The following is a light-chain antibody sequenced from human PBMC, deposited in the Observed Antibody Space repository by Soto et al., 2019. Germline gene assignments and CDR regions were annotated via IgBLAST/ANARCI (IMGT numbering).Light chain of an antibody. Sequence: EIVMTQSPATLSVSPGERATLSCRASQSISSKLAWYQQKPGQAPRLLIYGASTRATGIPVRFSGSGSGTEFTLTITSLQSEDFAVYYCQRYNNWPLTFGGGTKVESK. CDR1: QSISSK. CDR3: QRYNNWPLT. CDR2: GAS. V-gene: IGKV3-15*01. J-gene: IGKJ4*01.